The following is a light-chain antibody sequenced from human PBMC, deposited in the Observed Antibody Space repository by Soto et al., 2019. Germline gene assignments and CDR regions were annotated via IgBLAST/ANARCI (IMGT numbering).Light chain of an antibody. J-gene: IGLJ3*02. CDR2: EVN. V-gene: IGLV2-14*01. CDR3: SSFTSSSTWV. Sequence: QSALTQPASVSGSPGQSITISCTGTNSDVGGLNYVSWYQHHPGNAPKLIIYEVNYRPSGVSDRFSGSKSDNTASLTISGLQTDDEADYYCSSFTSSSTWVFGGGTKLPV. CDR1: NSDVGGLNY.